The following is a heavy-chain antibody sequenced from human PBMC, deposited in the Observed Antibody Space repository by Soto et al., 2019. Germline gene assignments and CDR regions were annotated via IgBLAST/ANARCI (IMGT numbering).Heavy chain of an antibody. CDR3: AKDAVAYNGEWDWFDL. Sequence: EVQLLESGGGLVQPGGSLRLSCAASGFTFKNLAVSWVRQAPGKGMEWVSAIGGSGSSANYADSVKGRFTVSRDDSKSTLYLQMSGLRVDDTALYYCAKDAVAYNGEWDWFDLWGQGTLVTVSS. CDR1: GFTFKNLA. D-gene: IGHD3-10*01. J-gene: IGHJ5*02. V-gene: IGHV3-23*01. CDR2: IGGSGSSA.